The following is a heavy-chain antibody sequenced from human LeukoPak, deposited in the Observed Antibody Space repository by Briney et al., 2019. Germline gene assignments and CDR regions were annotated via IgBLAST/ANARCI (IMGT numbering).Heavy chain of an antibody. Sequence: SETLSLTCTVSGGSISSSSYYWGWIRQPPGKGLEWIGSIYYSGSTYYNPSLKSRVTISVDTSKNQFSLKLSSVTAADTAVYYCARQPYSSGWYGDYWGQGTLVTVSS. V-gene: IGHV4-39*01. J-gene: IGHJ4*02. CDR1: GGSISSSSYY. CDR3: ARQPYSSGWYGDY. CDR2: IYYSGST. D-gene: IGHD6-19*01.